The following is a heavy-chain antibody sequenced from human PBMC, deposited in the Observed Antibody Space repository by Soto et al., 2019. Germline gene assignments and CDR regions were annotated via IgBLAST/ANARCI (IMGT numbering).Heavy chain of an antibody. CDR2: ISFDGSNK. CDR3: AKDQGGGGSSSDY. D-gene: IGHD3-16*01. CDR1: GFTFSPYG. J-gene: IGHJ4*02. Sequence: QVQLVESGGGVVQPGRSLRLSCAASGFTFSPYGMHWVRQAPGKGLEWVVVISFDGSNKNYGDSVKGRFTISRENSKNTLYLQMNSLRAEDTAVYYCAKDQGGGGSSSDYWGQGTLVTVSS. V-gene: IGHV3-30*18.